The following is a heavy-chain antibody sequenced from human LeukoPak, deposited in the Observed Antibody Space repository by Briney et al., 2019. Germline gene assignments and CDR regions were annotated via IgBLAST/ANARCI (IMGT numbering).Heavy chain of an antibody. CDR3: ARGDDILMYYYYGMDA. J-gene: IGHJ6*02. V-gene: IGHV1-2*02. Sequence: VASVKVSCKASGYTFTGYYMHWVRQAPGQGLEWMGWINPNSGGTNYAPKFQGRVTMTRDTSISTAYMELSRLRSDDTAVYYCARGDDILMYYYYGMDAWGQGTTVTVSS. D-gene: IGHD3-9*01. CDR1: GYTFTGYY. CDR2: INPNSGGT.